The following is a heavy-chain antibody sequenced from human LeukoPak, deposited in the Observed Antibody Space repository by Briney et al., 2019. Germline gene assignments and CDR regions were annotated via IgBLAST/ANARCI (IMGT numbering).Heavy chain of an antibody. V-gene: IGHV3-30-3*01. J-gene: IGHJ4*02. CDR2: ISYDGSNK. D-gene: IGHD1-26*01. CDR3: ARVSEVGATPFDY. Sequence: PGGSLRLSCAASGFTFSSYAMHWVRQAPGKGLEWVAVISYDGSNKYYADSVKGRFTISRDNSKNTLYLQMNSLRAEDTAVYYCARVSEVGATPFDYWGQGTLVTVSP. CDR1: GFTFSSYA.